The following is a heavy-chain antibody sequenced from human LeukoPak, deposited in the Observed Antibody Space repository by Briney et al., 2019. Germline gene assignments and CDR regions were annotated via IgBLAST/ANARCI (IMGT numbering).Heavy chain of an antibody. CDR1: GYTFTGYY. V-gene: IGHV1-2*02. Sequence: ASVEVSCKASGYTFTGYYIHWVRQAPGQGLEWMGWINPNSGVTNYAQKFQGRVTMTRDTSISTAYMELSSLRSEDTAIYYCARDPRTSGYSYGLGYWGQGTLVTVSS. CDR3: ARDPRTSGYSYGLGY. D-gene: IGHD5-18*01. CDR2: INPNSGVT. J-gene: IGHJ4*02.